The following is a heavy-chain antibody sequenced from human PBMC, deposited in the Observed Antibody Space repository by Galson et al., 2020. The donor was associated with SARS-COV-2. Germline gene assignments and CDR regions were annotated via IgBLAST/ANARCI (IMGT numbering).Heavy chain of an antibody. V-gene: IGHV4-59*01. J-gene: IGHJ6*04. CDR2: IYYSGST. Sequence: SETLSLTCTVSGGSISSYYWSWIRQPPGKGLEWIGYIYYSGSTNYNPSLKSRVTISVDTSKNQFSLKLSSVTAADTAVYYCARDSTTYVLGDFWSGYSPGMDVWGKGTTVTVSS. CDR1: GGSISSYY. CDR3: ARDSTTYVLGDFWSGYSPGMDV. D-gene: IGHD3-3*01.